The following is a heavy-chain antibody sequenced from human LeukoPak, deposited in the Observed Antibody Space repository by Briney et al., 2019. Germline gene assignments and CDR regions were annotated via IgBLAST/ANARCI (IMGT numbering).Heavy chain of an antibody. CDR3: AKKAGNDYGDQNWFDP. V-gene: IGHV3-33*06. D-gene: IGHD4-17*01. CDR2: FWYDGTNK. CDR1: GFTFSAYG. Sequence: PGGSPRLSCAASGFTFSAYGMHWVSQAPGKGLEWVAIFWYDGTNKYYTDSVKGRFTISRDNSKNTPYRQMNSLRAEDTAVYYCAKKAGNDYGDQNWFDPWGQGTLVSVSA. J-gene: IGHJ5*02.